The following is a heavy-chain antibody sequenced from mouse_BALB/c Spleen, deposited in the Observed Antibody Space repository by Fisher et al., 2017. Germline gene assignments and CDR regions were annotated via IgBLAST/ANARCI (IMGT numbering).Heavy chain of an antibody. CDR3: ARGITTVVASYYFDY. D-gene: IGHD1-1*01. Sequence: EKFKGKATLTTDKSSSTAYMQLSRLTSEDSAVYFCARGITTVVASYYFDYWGQGTTLTVSS. V-gene: IGHV1-77*01. J-gene: IGHJ2*01.